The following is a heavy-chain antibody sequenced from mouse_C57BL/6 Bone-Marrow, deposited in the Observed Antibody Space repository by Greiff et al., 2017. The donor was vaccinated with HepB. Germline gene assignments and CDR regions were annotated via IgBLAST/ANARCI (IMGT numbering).Heavy chain of an antibody. Sequence: DVMLVESGGGLVKPGGSLKLSCAASGFTFSSYAMSWVRQTPEKRLEWVATISDGGSYTYYPDNVKGRFTISRDNAKNNLYLQMSHLKSEDTAMYYCARAPYGGSEGWFAYWGQGTRVTVSA. D-gene: IGHD1-1*01. CDR3: ARAPYGGSEGWFAY. J-gene: IGHJ3*01. CDR1: GFTFSSYA. V-gene: IGHV5-4*03. CDR2: ISDGGSYT.